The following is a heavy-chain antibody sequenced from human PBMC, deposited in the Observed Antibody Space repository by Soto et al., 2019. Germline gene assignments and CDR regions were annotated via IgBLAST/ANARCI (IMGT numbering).Heavy chain of an antibody. CDR3: ARQFQAVIDY. Sequence: LSLTCTVSGGSISSSSYYWGWIRQPPGKGLEWIGSIYYSGSTYYNPSLKSRVTISVDTSKNQFSLKLSSVTAADTAVYYCARQFQAVIDYWGQGTLVTVSS. CDR2: IYYSGST. J-gene: IGHJ4*02. V-gene: IGHV4-39*01. CDR1: GGSISSSSYY. D-gene: IGHD6-25*01.